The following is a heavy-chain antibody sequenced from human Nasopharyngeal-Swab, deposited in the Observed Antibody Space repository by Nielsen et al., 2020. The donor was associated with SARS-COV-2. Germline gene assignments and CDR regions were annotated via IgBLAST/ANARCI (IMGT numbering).Heavy chain of an antibody. J-gene: IGHJ4*02. Sequence: GESLKISCAASGFTFRSYRLHWVRQPPGKGLVWVSRTNSVETYTDYADSVKGRFTISRDNAKSTLFLQMSNLRADDTAVYYCAREKVGAAAEGFDYWGRGTLVTVSS. CDR2: TNSVETYT. V-gene: IGHV3-74*01. D-gene: IGHD6-13*01. CDR3: AREKVGAAAEGFDY. CDR1: GFTFRSYR.